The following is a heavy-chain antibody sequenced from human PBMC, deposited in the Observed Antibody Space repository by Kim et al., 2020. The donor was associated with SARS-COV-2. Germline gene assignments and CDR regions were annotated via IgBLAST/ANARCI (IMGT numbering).Heavy chain of an antibody. Sequence: GGSLRLSCAASGFTFSSYSMNWVRQAPGKGLEWVSSISSSSRYIYYADAGKGRFTISRDNAKNSLYLQMNSLRAEYTAVYYCERGMSYYYGMDVWGQGTTVTVA. V-gene: IGHV3-21*04. J-gene: IGHJ6*02. CDR3: ERGMSYYYGMDV. CDR1: GFTFSSYS. CDR2: ISSSSRYI.